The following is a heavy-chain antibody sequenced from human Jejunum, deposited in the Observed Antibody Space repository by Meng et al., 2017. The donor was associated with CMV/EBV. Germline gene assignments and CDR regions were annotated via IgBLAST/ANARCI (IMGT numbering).Heavy chain of an antibody. J-gene: IGHJ4*02. D-gene: IGHD3-22*01. CDR2: MRFDETNK. CDR3: AKSSHDIGYLQYCLDY. V-gene: IGHV3-30*02. CDR1: GFISNNHV. Sequence: GFISNNHVIQWVRQAPGQGLEWVASMRFDETNKYYVDSVKGRFTISRDSSKSTLYLQMNSLRAEDTAVYFCAKSSHDIGYLQYCLDYWGQGTLVTVSS.